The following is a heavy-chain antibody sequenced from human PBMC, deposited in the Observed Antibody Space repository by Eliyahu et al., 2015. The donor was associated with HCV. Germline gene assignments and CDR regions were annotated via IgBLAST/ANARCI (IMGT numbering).Heavy chain of an antibody. CDR1: GFXFSSYA. V-gene: IGHV3-23*01. D-gene: IGHD6-19*01. CDR2: XSGSGGNT. J-gene: IGHJ5*02. CDR3: AKAHIAVAGTYWFDP. Sequence: EVQLLESGGGLVQPGESLRLSCAAXGFXFSSYAMYWVRQAPGKGLGWVSAXSGSGGNTYYADSVKGRFTISRDNSKNTLYLQMNSLRAEDTAVYNCAKAHIAVAGTYWFDPWGQGTLVTVSS.